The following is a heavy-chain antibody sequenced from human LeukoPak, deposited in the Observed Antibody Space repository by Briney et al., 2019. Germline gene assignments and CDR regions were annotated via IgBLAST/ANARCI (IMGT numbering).Heavy chain of an antibody. J-gene: IGHJ4*02. CDR3: TRSVRNGHIDY. V-gene: IGHV1-2*07. CDR1: GYTFIGYY. D-gene: IGHD2-21*01. CDR2: INPKNGGA. Sequence: GASVKVSCKTSGYTFIGYYMHWVRQAPGQGLEWMGWINPKNGGANYAPSFQGRVTMTRDRSTSTVYMELSSLTFEDTAVYYCTRSVRNGHIDYWGQGTLVTASS.